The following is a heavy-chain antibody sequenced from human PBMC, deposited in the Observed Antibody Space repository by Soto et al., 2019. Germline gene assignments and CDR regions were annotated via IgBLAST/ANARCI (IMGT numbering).Heavy chain of an antibody. D-gene: IGHD3-10*01. Sequence: GXXXKISXXGSGYTFSKYWIGWVRQTPGKGLEWMGMIYPGDSDARYSPSFEGQVTFSVDKSINTAYLQWNSLKASDTAMYYCARQGGEYNTMSDYWGQGTLVTVSS. J-gene: IGHJ4*02. CDR3: ARQGGEYNTMSDY. CDR2: IYPGDSDA. CDR1: GYTFSKYW. V-gene: IGHV5-51*01.